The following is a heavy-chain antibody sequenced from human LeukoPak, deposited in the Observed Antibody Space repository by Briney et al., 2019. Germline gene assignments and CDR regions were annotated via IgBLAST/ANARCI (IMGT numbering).Heavy chain of an antibody. J-gene: IGHJ3*01. CDR3: AKDRPPAATGRVSDAFDV. CDR1: GFTFSRYA. D-gene: IGHD6-13*01. CDR2: ISYDGSSK. Sequence: GGSLRLSCAAPGFTFSRYAMHWVRQAPGKGLEWVAVISYDGSSKYYADSVKGRFTISRDNSKNTLYLQMNSLRAEDTAVYYCAKDRPPAATGRVSDAFDVWGQGTMVTVSS. V-gene: IGHV3-30-3*01.